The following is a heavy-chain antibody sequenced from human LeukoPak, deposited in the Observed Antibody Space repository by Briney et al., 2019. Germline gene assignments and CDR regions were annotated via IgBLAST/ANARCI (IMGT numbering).Heavy chain of an antibody. D-gene: IGHD2-2*02. V-gene: IGHV1-8*01. CDR1: GYTFTSYD. J-gene: IGHJ4*02. CDR2: MNPNSGNT. Sequence: ASVKVSCKASGYTFTSYDINWVRQATGQGLEWMGWMNPNSGNTGYAQKFQGRVTMTRNTSISTAYMELSSLRSEDTAVYYCAREAGVVPAAIAYYFDYWGQGTLVTVSS. CDR3: AREAGVVPAAIAYYFDY.